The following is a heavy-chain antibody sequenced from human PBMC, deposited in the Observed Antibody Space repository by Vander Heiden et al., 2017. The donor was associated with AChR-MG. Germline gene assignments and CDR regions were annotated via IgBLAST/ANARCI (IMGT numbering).Heavy chain of an antibody. Sequence: EVQLLESGGGLVQPGGSLRLSCAASGFTFSTYAMSWVRQAPGKGLEWVSAISGSGRSTHYADSVKGRFTISRDNSKNTLYLQMNSLRAEDTAIYYCASTRWGDTAMVPPFDYWGQGTLVTVSS. CDR3: ASTRWGDTAMVPPFDY. D-gene: IGHD5-18*01. CDR2: ISGSGRST. CDR1: GFTFSTYA. J-gene: IGHJ4*02. V-gene: IGHV3-23*01.